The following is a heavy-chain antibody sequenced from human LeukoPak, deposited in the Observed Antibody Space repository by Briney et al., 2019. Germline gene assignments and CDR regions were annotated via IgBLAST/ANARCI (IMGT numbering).Heavy chain of an antibody. CDR3: VKVHDSSGYCYFDY. J-gene: IGHJ4*02. V-gene: IGHV3-23*01. CDR1: GFTFSSYA. CDR2: ISGSGGST. Sequence: GGSLRLSCAASGFTFSSYAMSWVRQAPGKGLEWVSAISGSGGSTYCADSVEGRFTISRDNSKNTLYLQMNSLRAEDTAVYYCVKVHDSSGYCYFDYWGQGTLVTVSS. D-gene: IGHD3-22*01.